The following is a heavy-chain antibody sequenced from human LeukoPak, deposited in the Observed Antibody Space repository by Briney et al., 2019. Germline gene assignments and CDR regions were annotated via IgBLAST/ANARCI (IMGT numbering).Heavy chain of an antibody. CDR3: ARALRDGYNRGIDY. D-gene: IGHD5-24*01. Sequence: GGSLRLSCAASGFTVGSKYMSWVRQAPGKGLEWVSVIYSGVSTYYADSVKGRFTISRDNSKNTLYLQMNSLRAEDTAVYYCARALRDGYNRGIDYWGQGTLVTVSS. V-gene: IGHV3-66*01. J-gene: IGHJ4*02. CDR2: IYSGVST. CDR1: GFTVGSKY.